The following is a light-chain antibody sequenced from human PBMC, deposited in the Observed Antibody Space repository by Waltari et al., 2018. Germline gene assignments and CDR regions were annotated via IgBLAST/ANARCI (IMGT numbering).Light chain of an antibody. CDR1: QNIDSD. J-gene: IGKJ4*01. Sequence: EIVLTQSPATLSLSPGERATLACRASQNIDSDLAWYQLKPGQVPRLLIYDASNRATGIPSRFSGSGSGADFTLIISSLEPEDFAVYYCHQRSKWPLTFGGGTKVEIK. CDR3: HQRSKWPLT. CDR2: DAS. V-gene: IGKV3-11*01.